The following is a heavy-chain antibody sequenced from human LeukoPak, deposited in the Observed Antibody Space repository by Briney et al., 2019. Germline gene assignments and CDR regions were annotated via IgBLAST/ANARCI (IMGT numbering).Heavy chain of an antibody. D-gene: IGHD3-3*01. V-gene: IGHV3-15*01. CDR3: TTDERDYDFWSGYYTGLSGY. J-gene: IGHJ4*02. CDR1: GFTFSNAW. Sequence: PGGSLRLSCAASGFTFSNAWMSWVRQAPGKGLEWVGRIKSKTDGGTTDYAAPVKGRFTISRDDSKNTLYLQMNSLKTEDTAVYYCTTDERDYDFWSGYYTGLSGYWGQGTLVTVSS. CDR2: IKSKTDGGTT.